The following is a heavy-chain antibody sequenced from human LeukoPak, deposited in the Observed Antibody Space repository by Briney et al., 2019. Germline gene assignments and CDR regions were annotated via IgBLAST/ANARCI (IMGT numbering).Heavy chain of an antibody. CDR3: ARVGAYSSGPADS. J-gene: IGHJ4*02. Sequence: PGGSLRLSCAASGFTLSSYSMNWVRQAPGKGLEWVSSITSSSYIYYADSMKGRFTISRDNAKNSLYLQMNSLRAEDTAVYYCARVGAYSSGPADSWGQGTLVTVSS. CDR2: ITSSSYI. V-gene: IGHV3-21*01. CDR1: GFTLSSYS. D-gene: IGHD6-19*01.